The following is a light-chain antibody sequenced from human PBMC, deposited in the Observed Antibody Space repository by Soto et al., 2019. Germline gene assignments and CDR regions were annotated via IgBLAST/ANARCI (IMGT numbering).Light chain of an antibody. Sequence: QSALAQPACVSGSPGQSITISCTGTSSDIDAFNYVSWYQQHPGDAPKLLIFDVSDRPSGISVRFSASKSGNTASLTISGLQTEDESHYFCSSYAATNTVPFGGGTKLTVL. CDR2: DVS. J-gene: IGLJ2*01. CDR1: SSDIDAFNY. V-gene: IGLV2-14*03. CDR3: SSYAATNTVP.